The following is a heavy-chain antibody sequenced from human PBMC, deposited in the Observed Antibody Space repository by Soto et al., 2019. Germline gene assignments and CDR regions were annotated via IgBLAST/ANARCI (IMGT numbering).Heavy chain of an antibody. D-gene: IGHD3-22*01. V-gene: IGHV1-18*01. CDR1: GYSFSAYG. J-gene: IGHJ4*02. CDR2: VITNNANT. CDR3: ARELNTESSAYYSFAY. Sequence: GASVKVSCKTSGYSFSAYGLAWLRQAPGQRREWMGWVITNNANTNYAQKFQGRVTTTTDTSTTTTYMELRSLRSDDTAVYYCARELNTESSAYYSFAYWGQGTLVTVSS.